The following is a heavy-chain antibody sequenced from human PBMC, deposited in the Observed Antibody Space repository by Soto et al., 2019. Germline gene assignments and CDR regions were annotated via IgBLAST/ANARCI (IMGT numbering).Heavy chain of an antibody. J-gene: IGHJ6*02. V-gene: IGHV1-69*01. CDR3: ARGITVTILLNYYYGMDV. CDR2: IIPIFGTA. D-gene: IGHD4-4*01. Sequence: QVQLVQSGAEVKKPGSSVKVSCKASGGTFSSYAISWVRQAPGQGLEWMGGIIPIFGTANYAQKFQGRVTITADESTSTAYMELSSLRSEDTAVYYCARGITVTILLNYYYGMDVWGQGTTVTVSS. CDR1: GGTFSSYA.